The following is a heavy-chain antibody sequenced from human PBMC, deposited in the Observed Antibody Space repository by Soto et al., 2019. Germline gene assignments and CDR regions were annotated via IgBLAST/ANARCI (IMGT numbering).Heavy chain of an antibody. D-gene: IGHD5-18*01. Sequence: VGSLRLSCAASGFTFSSYEMNWVRQAPGKGLEWVSYISSSGSTIYYADSVKGRFTISRDNAKNSLYLQMNSLRAEDTAVYYCARAGGGVTNSYGASGWGYYYYYGMDVWGQGTTVTVSS. CDR3: ARAGGGVTNSYGASGWGYYYYYGMDV. J-gene: IGHJ6*02. CDR2: ISSSGSTI. V-gene: IGHV3-48*03. CDR1: GFTFSSYE.